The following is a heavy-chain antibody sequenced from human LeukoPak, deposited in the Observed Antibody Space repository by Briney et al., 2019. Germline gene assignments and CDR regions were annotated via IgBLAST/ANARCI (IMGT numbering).Heavy chain of an antibody. CDR3: ARGGSDTAMAHDY. J-gene: IGHJ4*02. Sequence: GGSLRLSCAASGLTFSSHWMHWVRQAPGKGLMWVSRINRYGSRTDYADSVKGRFTISRDDAKNTLYLQVNSLRAEDTAVYFCARGGSDTAMAHDYWGQGTLVTVSS. V-gene: IGHV3-74*01. D-gene: IGHD5-18*01. CDR1: GLTFSSHW. CDR2: INRYGSRT.